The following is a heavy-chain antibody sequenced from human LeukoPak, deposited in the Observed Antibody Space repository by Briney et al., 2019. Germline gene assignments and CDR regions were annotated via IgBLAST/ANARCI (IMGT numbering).Heavy chain of an antibody. V-gene: IGHV3-23*01. Sequence: GGSLRLSCAASGFTFSSSAMSWVRQAPGKGLEWVSSISGSGSGGSTYYADSVKGRFTISRDNAKNSLYLQIHSLRAEDTALYYCARMGVSSSWSDNWFDPWGQGTLVTVSS. CDR3: ARMGVSSSWSDNWFDP. CDR2: ISGSGSGGST. CDR1: GFTFSSSA. J-gene: IGHJ5*02. D-gene: IGHD6-13*01.